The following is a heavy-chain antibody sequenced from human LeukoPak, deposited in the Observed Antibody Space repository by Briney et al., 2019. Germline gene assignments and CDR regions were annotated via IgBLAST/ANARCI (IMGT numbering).Heavy chain of an antibody. CDR3: ARDGHRRYHYDSSGREDAFDI. CDR2: ISAYNGHT. CDR1: GYTFTNYG. D-gene: IGHD3-22*01. V-gene: IGHV1-18*01. Sequence: SVKVSCKASGYTFTNYGISWVRQAPGQGLEWMGWISAYNGHTKYAQKVQGRVTMTRDTSTSTAYMELRSLRSDDTAVYYCARDGHRRYHYDSSGREDAFDIWGQGTMVTVSS. J-gene: IGHJ3*02.